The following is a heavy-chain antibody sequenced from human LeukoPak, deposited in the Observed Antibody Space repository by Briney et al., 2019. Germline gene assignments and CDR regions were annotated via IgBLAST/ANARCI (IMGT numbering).Heavy chain of an antibody. V-gene: IGHV4-4*02. J-gene: IGHJ4*02. CDR1: GDSISSRNW. CDR3: ARSHYYDSSGYAAFDY. Sequence: PSGTLSLTCAVSGDSISSRNWWTWVRQPPGKGLEWIGEISHTGSTDYNPSLKSRVTMSVDKSKNQFSLKLRSVTAADTAVYYCARSHYYDSSGYAAFDYWGQGTLVTVSS. CDR2: ISHTGST. D-gene: IGHD3-22*01.